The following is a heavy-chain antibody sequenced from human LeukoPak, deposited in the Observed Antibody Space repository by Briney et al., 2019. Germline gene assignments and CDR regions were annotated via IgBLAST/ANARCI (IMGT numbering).Heavy chain of an antibody. CDR2: IYRDGTT. D-gene: IGHD3/OR15-3a*01. CDR1: EFTVSSNY. Sequence: GGSLRLSCAASEFTVSSNYMSWVRQAPGKGLEWVSVIYRDGTTSYADSVKGRFTISRDNSRNTLYLQMNSLRAEDTAVYYCAAAHRGTIYYAEYYFEYWGQGTLVTVSS. J-gene: IGHJ4*02. CDR3: AAAHRGTIYYAEYYFEY. V-gene: IGHV3-66*01.